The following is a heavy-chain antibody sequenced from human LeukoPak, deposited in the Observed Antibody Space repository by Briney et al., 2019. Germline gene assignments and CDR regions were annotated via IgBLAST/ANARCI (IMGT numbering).Heavy chain of an antibody. CDR2: IWYDGSNK. J-gene: IGHJ6*02. CDR3: ARGGRTTWHGMDV. D-gene: IGHD4-17*01. CDR1: GFTFSNCG. V-gene: IGHV3-33*01. Sequence: GGSLRLCCAASGFTFSNCGMHWVRQAPGKGLEWVAVIWYDGSNKNYADSVKGRFTISRDNSKNTLYLQMNSLRAEDTAVYYCARGGRTTWHGMDVWGQGTTVTVSS.